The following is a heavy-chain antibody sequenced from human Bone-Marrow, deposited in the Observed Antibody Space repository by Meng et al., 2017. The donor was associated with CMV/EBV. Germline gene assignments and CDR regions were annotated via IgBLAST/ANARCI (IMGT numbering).Heavy chain of an antibody. CDR2: INPNSGGT. CDR3: ARDRRYCSSTSCYLGYYYGMEV. V-gene: IGHV1-2*02. J-gene: IGHJ6*02. Sequence: ASFKVSCKASGDTFTSYYMHWVRQAPGQGLEWMGWINPNSGGTNYAQKFQGRVTMTRETSISTAYMELSRLRSDDTAVYYCARDRRYCSSTSCYLGYYYGMEVWGQGTTVTVSS. D-gene: IGHD2-2*01. CDR1: GDTFTSYY.